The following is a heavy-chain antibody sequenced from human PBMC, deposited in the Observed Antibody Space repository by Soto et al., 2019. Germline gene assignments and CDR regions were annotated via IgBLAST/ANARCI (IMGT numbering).Heavy chain of an antibody. J-gene: IGHJ4*02. Sequence: PSETLSLTCTVSGGSISSFYWSWIRQPPGKGLEWIGYIYYSGSTNYNPSLKSRVTISVDTSKNQFSLKLSSVTDADTAVYYCARDRGDAFFDYWGQGTLATVSS. CDR3: ARDRGDAFFDY. D-gene: IGHD3-10*01. CDR1: GGSISSFY. V-gene: IGHV4-59*01. CDR2: IYYSGST.